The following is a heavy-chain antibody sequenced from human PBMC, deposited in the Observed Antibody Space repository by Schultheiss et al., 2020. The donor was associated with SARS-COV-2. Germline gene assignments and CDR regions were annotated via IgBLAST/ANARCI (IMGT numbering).Heavy chain of an antibody. CDR1: GVSTSRYH. J-gene: IGHJ4*02. CDR3: ARHEYNNGLG. D-gene: IGHD1-1*01. CDR2: ISYSGDT. Sequence: SETLSLTCTVSGVSTSRYHWSWIRQPPGEEMQWIGYISYSGDTKYNPSLEGRVTISIDTSKNQFSLKVSSVTAADTALYFCARHEYNNGLGWGQGTLVTVSS. V-gene: IGHV4-59*08.